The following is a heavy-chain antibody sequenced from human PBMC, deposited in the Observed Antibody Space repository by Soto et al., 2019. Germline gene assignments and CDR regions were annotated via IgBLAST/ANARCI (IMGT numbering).Heavy chain of an antibody. D-gene: IGHD6-13*01. J-gene: IGHJ4*02. CDR3: ARAPSWYSFDY. V-gene: IGHV1-3*01. CDR1: GYTFTSYA. Sequence: ASVKVSCKASGYTFTSYAMHWVRQAPGQRLEWMGWINAGNANTKYSQKFQGRVTFTRDTSASTAYMELSSLRSEDTAVYYCARAPSWYSFDYWGEGTLVTVSS. CDR2: INAGNANT.